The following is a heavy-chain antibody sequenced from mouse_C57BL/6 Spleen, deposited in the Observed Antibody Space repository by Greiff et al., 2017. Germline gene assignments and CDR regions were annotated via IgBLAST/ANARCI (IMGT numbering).Heavy chain of an antibody. CDR3: ARRGNYGSRGVFAY. J-gene: IGHJ3*01. CDR1: GYTFTSYW. V-gene: IGHV1-50*01. CDR2: IDPSDSYT. D-gene: IGHD1-1*01. Sequence: QVQLQQPGAELVKPGASVKLSCKASGYTFTSYWMQWVKQRPGQGLEWIGEIDPSDSYTNYNQKFKGKATLTVDPSSSTAYMQLSSLTSEDSAVYYCARRGNYGSRGVFAYWGQGTLVTVSA.